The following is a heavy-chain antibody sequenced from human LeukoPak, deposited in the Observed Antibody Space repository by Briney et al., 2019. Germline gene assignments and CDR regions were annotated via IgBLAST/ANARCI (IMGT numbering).Heavy chain of an antibody. Sequence: GGSLKLSCAASGFTFGMYAMSWVRQAPGKGLEWVSTLSGSGGSTYYADSVKGRFTISGDESKNTLSLQMNSLRPEDTAVYYCAKNAAGIVLMIYAPLDSWGQGTLVTVSS. CDR1: GFTFGMYA. D-gene: IGHD2-8*01. CDR2: LSGSGGST. CDR3: AKNAAGIVLMIYAPLDS. J-gene: IGHJ4*02. V-gene: IGHV3-23*01.